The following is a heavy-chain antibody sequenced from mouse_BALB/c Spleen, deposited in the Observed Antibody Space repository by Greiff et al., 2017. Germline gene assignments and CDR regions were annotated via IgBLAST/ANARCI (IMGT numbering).Heavy chain of an antibody. Sequence: VQLQQSGAELVRPGTSVKVSCKASGYAFTNYLIEWVKQRPGQGLEWIGVINPGSGGTNYNEKFKGKATLTADKSSSTAYMQLSSLTSADSAVYYCARWRDDGSYFDYWGQGTPLTVSA. D-gene: IGHD2-14*01. CDR1: GYAFTNYL. J-gene: IGHJ2*01. CDR2: INPGSGGT. CDR3: ARWRDDGSYFDY. V-gene: IGHV1-54*01.